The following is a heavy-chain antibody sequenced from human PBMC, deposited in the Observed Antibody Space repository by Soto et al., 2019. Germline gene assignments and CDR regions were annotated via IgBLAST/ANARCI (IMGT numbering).Heavy chain of an antibody. D-gene: IGHD4-4*01. CDR3: ARGLRYSNYGDYYYGMDV. J-gene: IGHJ6*02. Sequence: ASVKVSFKASGYTFTSYDINWLRQATGQGLEWMGWMNPNSGNTGYAQKFQGRVTMTRNTSISTAYMELSSLRSEDTAVYYCARGLRYSNYGDYYYGMDVWGQGTTVTVSS. CDR2: MNPNSGNT. CDR1: GYTFTSYD. V-gene: IGHV1-8*01.